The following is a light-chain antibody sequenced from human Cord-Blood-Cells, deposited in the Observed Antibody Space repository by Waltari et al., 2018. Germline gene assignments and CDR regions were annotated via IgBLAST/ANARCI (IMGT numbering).Light chain of an antibody. CDR2: VVS. CDR1: SSDVGGYNY. V-gene: IGLV2-14*03. CDR3: SSYTSRCTWV. J-gene: IGLJ3*02. Sequence: QSALTPPASVSGSPGTSITISCTGTSSDVGGYNYVSWFQQHPGKAPKFMIDVVSNLTSEVSNRFARPKSGNTARRTISGLQADDAADYYCSSYTSRCTWVFGGGTMLAV.